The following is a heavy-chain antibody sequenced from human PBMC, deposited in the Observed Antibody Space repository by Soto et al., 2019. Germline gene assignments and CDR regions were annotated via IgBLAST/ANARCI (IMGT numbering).Heavy chain of an antibody. Sequence: QVQLVESGGGVVQGGGSLSLSCAASGFTLSGYPMHWVRQAPGKGLEWVAISANDASSEHYADSVKGRFTISRDNSENTLYLQMNSLRAEDTALYYCARDGSANWYFDWYFDLWGRGTVVTVSS. D-gene: IGHD2-2*01. CDR1: GFTLSGYP. V-gene: IGHV3-30-3*01. CDR2: SANDASSE. CDR3: ARDGSANWYFDWYFDL. J-gene: IGHJ2*01.